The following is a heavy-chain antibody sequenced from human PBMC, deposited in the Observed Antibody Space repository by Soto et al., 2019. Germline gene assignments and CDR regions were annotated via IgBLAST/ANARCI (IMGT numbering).Heavy chain of an antibody. CDR3: VVVPSTSGDDY. CDR1: GYRFSDYG. V-gene: IGHV1-18*01. D-gene: IGHD3-22*01. CDR2: ISANNWNT. J-gene: IGHJ4*02. Sequence: ASVKVSCKTSGYRFSDYGISWVRQAPGQRLEWMGWISANNWNTNYSQKLQGRVTMTTDTSTSTAYMELRSLRSDDTAVYYCVVVPSTSGDDYWGQGNLVTVSS.